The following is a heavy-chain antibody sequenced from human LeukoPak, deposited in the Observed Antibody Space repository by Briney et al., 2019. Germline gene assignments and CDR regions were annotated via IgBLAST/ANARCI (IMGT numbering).Heavy chain of an antibody. CDR2: ISTSSSYI. V-gene: IGHV3-21*01. CDR3: ARNRGDPSYFDY. D-gene: IGHD4-17*01. Sequence: GGSLRLSCPASGFTFNGYSMNWVRQAPGKGLEWVSSISTSSSYIYYADSVKGRFTISRNNPKNSLYLQMNSLRAEDTAVYYCARNRGDPSYFDYWGHGTLVTVSS. J-gene: IGHJ4*01. CDR1: GFTFNGYS.